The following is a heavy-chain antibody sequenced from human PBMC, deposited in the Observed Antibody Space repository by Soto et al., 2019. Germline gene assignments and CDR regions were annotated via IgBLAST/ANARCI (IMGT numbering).Heavy chain of an antibody. J-gene: IGHJ3*02. CDR3: ARERYYYDSSGHQNAFDI. CDR1: GGSFSGYY. V-gene: IGHV4-34*01. CDR2: INHSGST. Sequence: SETLSLTCAVYGGSFSGYYWSCIRHPPGKGLEWIGEINHSGSTNYNPSLKSRVTISVDTSKNQFYLKLSSVTAADTAVYYCARERYYYDSSGHQNAFDIWGQGKMVT. D-gene: IGHD3-22*01.